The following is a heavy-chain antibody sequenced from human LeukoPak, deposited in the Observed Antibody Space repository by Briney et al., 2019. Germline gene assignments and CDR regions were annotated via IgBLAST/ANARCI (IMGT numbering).Heavy chain of an antibody. V-gene: IGHV3-9*01. Sequence: SGGSLRLSCAASGFTFDDYAMHWVRQAPGKGLEWVSGISWNSGSIGYADSVKGRFTISRDNAKNSLYLQMNSLRAEDTASYYCAKAGSGSYLANFDYWGQGTLVTVSS. D-gene: IGHD1-26*01. J-gene: IGHJ4*02. CDR3: AKAGSGSYLANFDY. CDR1: GFTFDDYA. CDR2: ISWNSGSI.